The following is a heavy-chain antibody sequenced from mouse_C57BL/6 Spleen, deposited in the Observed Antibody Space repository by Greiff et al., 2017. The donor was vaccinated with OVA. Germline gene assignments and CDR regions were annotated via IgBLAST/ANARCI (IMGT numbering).Heavy chain of an antibody. V-gene: IGHV5-17*01. CDR3: ARTFITTATRYFDV. D-gene: IGHD1-1*01. J-gene: IGHJ1*03. Sequence: EVQVVESGGGLVKPGGSLKLSCAASGFTFSDYGMHWVRQAPEKGLEWVAYISSGSSTIYYADTVKGRFTISRDNAKNTLFLQMTSLRSEDTAMYYCARTFITTATRYFDVWGTGTTVTVSS. CDR2: ISSGSSTI. CDR1: GFTFSDYG.